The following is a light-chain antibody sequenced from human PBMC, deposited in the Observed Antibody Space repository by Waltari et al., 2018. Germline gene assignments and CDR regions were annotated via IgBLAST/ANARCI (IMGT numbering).Light chain of an antibody. CDR1: EDIGNY. Sequence: DIVMTQSPSSMSASVGDRITMTCRASEDIGNYLDWYQQKPGEAPQLLLSAASILQSGVPSRFSGSGSGTDCTLTISSLLPEDVATYCCQQADSFPLTFGVGAKVEVK. J-gene: IGKJ4*01. CDR2: AAS. CDR3: QQADSFPLT. V-gene: IGKV1-12*01.